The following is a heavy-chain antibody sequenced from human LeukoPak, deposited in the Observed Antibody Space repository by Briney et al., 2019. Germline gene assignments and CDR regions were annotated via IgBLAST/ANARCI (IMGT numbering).Heavy chain of an antibody. CDR3: AKELSQIGLGGLDY. Sequence: GGSLRLSCAASGFIFSHYGMHWVRQAPGKGLEWVAVIQNDASTENYADSVKGRFTISRDNSKNTVFLQMNSLRVEDTAEYYCAKELSQIGLGGLDYGGQGTLVSVSS. CDR1: GFIFSHYG. V-gene: IGHV3-30*02. CDR2: IQNDASTE. D-gene: IGHD3-16*01. J-gene: IGHJ4*02.